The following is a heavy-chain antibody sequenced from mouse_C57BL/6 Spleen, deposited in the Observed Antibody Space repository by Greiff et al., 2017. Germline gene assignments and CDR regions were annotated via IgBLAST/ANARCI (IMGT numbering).Heavy chain of an antibody. CDR3: ARLLRGYYAMDY. CDR2: IDPSDSYT. Sequence: QVQLQQPGAELVKPGASVKLSCKASGYTFTSYWMQWVKQRPGQGLEGIGEIDPSDSYTNYNQKFKGKATLTVDTSSSTAYMQLSSLTSEDSAVYYCARLLRGYYAMDYWGQGTSVTVSS. J-gene: IGHJ4*01. V-gene: IGHV1-50*01. CDR1: GYTFTSYW. D-gene: IGHD1-1*01.